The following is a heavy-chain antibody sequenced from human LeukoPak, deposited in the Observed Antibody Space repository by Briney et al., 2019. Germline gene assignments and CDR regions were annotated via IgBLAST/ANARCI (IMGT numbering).Heavy chain of an antibody. J-gene: IGHJ4*02. CDR3: ARHPGYSSGWWYFDF. V-gene: IGHV4-39*01. Sequence: SETLSLTCTVSGGSISSNNYYWGWIRQPPGKGLEWIGSIYYSGSTYYNPSLKSRVTISVDTSKNQFSLKLSSVTAADTAVYYCARHPGYSSGWWYFDFWGQGTLVTVSS. D-gene: IGHD5-18*01. CDR2: IYYSGST. CDR1: GGSISSNNYY.